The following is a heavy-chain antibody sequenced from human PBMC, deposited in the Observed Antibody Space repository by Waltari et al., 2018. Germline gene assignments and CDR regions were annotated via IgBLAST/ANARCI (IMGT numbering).Heavy chain of an antibody. J-gene: IGHJ4*02. CDR1: GYTFTSYD. D-gene: IGHD4-17*01. V-gene: IGHV1-8*03. CDR2: MNPNSGNT. CDR3: ARGEGYGDYPDY. Sequence: QVQLVQSGAEVKKPGASVKVSCKASGYTFTSYDINWVREATGQGLEWMWWMNPNSGNTGYAQKFQGRVTITRNTSISTAYMELSSLRSEYTAVYYCARGEGYGDYPDYWGQGTLVTVSS.